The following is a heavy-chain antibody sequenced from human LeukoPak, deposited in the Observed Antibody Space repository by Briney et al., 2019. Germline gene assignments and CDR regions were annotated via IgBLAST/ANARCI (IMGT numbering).Heavy chain of an antibody. CDR1: GGSISGYY. J-gene: IGHJ6*03. CDR3: AREALHRYPPWYYYYYYMDA. V-gene: IGHV4-59*01. CDR2: IYYSGST. D-gene: IGHD1-14*01. Sequence: SETLSLTCTVSGGSISGYYWSWIRQPPGKGLEWIGYIYYSGSTNYNPSLKSRVTISVDTSKNQFSLKLSSVTAADTAVYYCAREALHRYPPWYYYYYYMDAWGKGTTVTVSS.